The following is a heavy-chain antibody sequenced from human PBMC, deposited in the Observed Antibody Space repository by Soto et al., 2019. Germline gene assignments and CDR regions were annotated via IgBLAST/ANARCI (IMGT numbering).Heavy chain of an antibody. CDR1: GYTFSNYG. CDR2: ISLYSDGT. J-gene: IGHJ5*02. Sequence: QVQLVQSGGEVKRPGASVKVSCKTSGYTFSNYGITWVRQAPGQPLEWLGWISLYSDGTNYAQKFHGRVSMTPDTSTTTAYMELRSLRSDDMAVYYCARVVPGAEAWFGPWGHGTLVTVSS. V-gene: IGHV1-18*03. CDR3: ARVVPGAEAWFGP. D-gene: IGHD2-2*01.